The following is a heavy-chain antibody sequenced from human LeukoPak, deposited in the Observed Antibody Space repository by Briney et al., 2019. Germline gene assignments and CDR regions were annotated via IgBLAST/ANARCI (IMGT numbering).Heavy chain of an antibody. CDR1: GFTFSSYA. CDR3: AKDQNYDFWSGYYPGY. V-gene: IGHV3-23*01. J-gene: IGHJ4*02. Sequence: GGSLRLSCAAAGFTFSSYAMSWVRQAPGKGLEWVSAISGSGGSTYYADSVKGRFTISRDNSKNTLYLQMNSLRAEDTTVYYCAKDQNYDFWSGYYPGYWGQGTLVTVSS. D-gene: IGHD3-3*01. CDR2: ISGSGGST.